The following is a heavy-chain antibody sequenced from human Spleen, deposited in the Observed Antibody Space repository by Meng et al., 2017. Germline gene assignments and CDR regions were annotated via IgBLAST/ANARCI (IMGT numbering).Heavy chain of an antibody. V-gene: IGHV3-21*01. CDR3: AREGGYYFDY. CDR1: GFTFSYYS. Sequence: GESLKISCAASGFTFSYYSMNWVRQAPGKGLEWVSSISRSSSYIYYAVSVKGRFTISRDNAKNSLYLQMNSLRAEDTAMYYCAREGGYYFDYWGQGTLVTVSS. J-gene: IGHJ4*02. CDR2: ISRSSSYI.